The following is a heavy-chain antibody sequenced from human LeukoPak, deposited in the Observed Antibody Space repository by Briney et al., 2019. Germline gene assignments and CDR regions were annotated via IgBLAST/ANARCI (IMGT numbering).Heavy chain of an antibody. J-gene: IGHJ6*03. CDR2: VKQDGSET. D-gene: IGHD3-22*01. CDR1: GGSISSGDYY. Sequence: ETLSLTCTVSGGSISSGDYYWSWIRQPPGKGLEWVANVKQDGSETNYVDSVKGRFTISRDNAKNSLYLQMISLRAEDTAVYYCARRTLNYYDSSGYFSYYYMDVWGKGTTVTVSS. CDR3: ARRTLNYYDSSGYFSYYYMDV. V-gene: IGHV3-7*01.